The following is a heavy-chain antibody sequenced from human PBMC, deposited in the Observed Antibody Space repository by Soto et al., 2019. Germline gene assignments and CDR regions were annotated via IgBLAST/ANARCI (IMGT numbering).Heavy chain of an antibody. V-gene: IGHV1-69*06. J-gene: IGHJ5*02. CDR1: GGTFSSYA. D-gene: IGHD5-18*01. CDR2: IIPIFGTA. Sequence: SVKVSCKASGGTFSSYAISWVRQAPGQGLEWMGGIIPIFGTANYAQKFQGRVTITADKSTSTAYMELSSLRSEDTAVYYCASSGIQLCYVRFDPCGQGTLLTVSS. CDR3: ASSGIQLCYVRFDP.